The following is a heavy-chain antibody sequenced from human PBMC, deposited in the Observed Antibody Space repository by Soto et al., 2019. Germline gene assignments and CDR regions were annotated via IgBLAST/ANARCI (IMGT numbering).Heavy chain of an antibody. CDR2: ISPKSGDT. D-gene: IGHD1-26*01. V-gene: IGHV1-2*02. Sequence: QVQLVQSGDEVQKSGASVKVSCEASGYIFTGYYIHWMRQAPGQGLEWMGWISPKSGDTNLAQKFKGRVTLTRDTSITTAYMELTRLTSDDTGLYYCARGSPRMGALPTYWGQGTLLTVSS. J-gene: IGHJ4*02. CDR3: ARGSPRMGALPTY. CDR1: GYIFTGYY.